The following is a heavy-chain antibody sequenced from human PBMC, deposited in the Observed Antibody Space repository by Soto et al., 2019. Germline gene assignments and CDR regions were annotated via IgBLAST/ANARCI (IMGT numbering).Heavy chain of an antibody. V-gene: IGHV4-34*01. Sequence: QVQLQQWGAGLLKPSETLSLTCAVYGGSFSGYYWSWIRQPPGKGLEWIGEINHSGSTNYNPSLKSRVTISVDTSKNQFSLKLSSVTAADTAVYYCASDLGEPLDYWGQGTLVTVSS. CDR2: INHSGST. CDR1: GGSFSGYY. J-gene: IGHJ4*02. D-gene: IGHD3-10*01. CDR3: ASDLGEPLDY.